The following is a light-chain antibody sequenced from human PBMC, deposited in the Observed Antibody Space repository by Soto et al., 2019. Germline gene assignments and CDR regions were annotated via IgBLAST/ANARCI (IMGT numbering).Light chain of an antibody. J-gene: IGKJ4*01. V-gene: IGKV3-20*01. CDR2: GAS. CDR1: QSVSSSY. CDR3: QQYNSWPLT. Sequence: EIVLTQSPGTLSLSPGERATLSCRASQSVSSSYLAWYQQKPGQAPRLLIYGASSRATGIPDRFSGSGSGTEFTPTISSLQSEDFAVYYCQQYNSWPLTFGGGTKVDIK.